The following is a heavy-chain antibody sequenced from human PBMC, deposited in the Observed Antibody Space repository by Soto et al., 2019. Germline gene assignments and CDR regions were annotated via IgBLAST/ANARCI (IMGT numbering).Heavy chain of an antibody. V-gene: IGHV4-4*07. CDR2: IYATGTT. D-gene: IGHD1-1*01. CDR3: VGAGTKTLRDWLDP. J-gene: IGHJ5*02. Sequence: QVQLQESGPGLVTPSETLSLTCTVSGASISGYSWSWIRKSAGKGLEWIGRIYATGTTDYNPSLECRVMMSVGTHKTQFSLKVRSLTAAATAVYYCVGAGTKTLRDWLDPWGQGISVAVSS. CDR1: GASISGYS.